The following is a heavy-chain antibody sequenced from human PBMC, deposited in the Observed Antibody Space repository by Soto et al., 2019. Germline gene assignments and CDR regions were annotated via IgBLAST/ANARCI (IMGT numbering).Heavy chain of an antibody. J-gene: IGHJ4*02. CDR2: ISTRAATT. Sequence: GGSLRLSCAASGFTFGNYALSWVRQAPGKGLEWVSAISTRAATTSYADSVKGRFTISRDNSKNTLYLQMNSLRAEDTAVYYCARDPSGRTAMVNEFDYWGQGTLVTVSS. CDR1: GFTFGNYA. CDR3: ARDPSGRTAMVNEFDY. V-gene: IGHV3-23*01. D-gene: IGHD5-18*01.